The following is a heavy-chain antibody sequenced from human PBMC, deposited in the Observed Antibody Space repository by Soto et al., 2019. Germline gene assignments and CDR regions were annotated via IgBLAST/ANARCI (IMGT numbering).Heavy chain of an antibody. D-gene: IGHD3-22*01. Sequence: GESLKISCAASGFTFSSYGMHWVRQAPGKGLEWVAVISYDGSNKYYADSVKGRFTISRDNSKNTLYLQMNSLRAEDTAVYYCAKDIRDDYYDSSGYYQFDYWGQGTLVTVSS. CDR2: ISYDGSNK. V-gene: IGHV3-30*18. J-gene: IGHJ4*02. CDR3: AKDIRDDYYDSSGYYQFDY. CDR1: GFTFSSYG.